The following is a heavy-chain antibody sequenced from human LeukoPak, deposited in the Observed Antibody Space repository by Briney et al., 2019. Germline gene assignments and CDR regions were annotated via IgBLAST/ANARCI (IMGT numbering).Heavy chain of an antibody. CDR2: INHSGST. CDR1: GGSFSGYY. D-gene: IGHD3-3*01. Sequence: SETLSLTCAVYGGSFSGYYWSWIRQPPGKGLEWIGEINHSGSTNYNPSLKSRVTISVDTSKNQFSLKLSSVHAAAPAVYYCARDYDFWSGYLHYWGQGTLVTVSS. CDR3: ARDYDFWSGYLHY. J-gene: IGHJ4*02. V-gene: IGHV4-34*01.